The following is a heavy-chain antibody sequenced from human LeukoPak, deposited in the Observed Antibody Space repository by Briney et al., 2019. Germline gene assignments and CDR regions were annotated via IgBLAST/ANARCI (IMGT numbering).Heavy chain of an antibody. J-gene: IGHJ6*03. CDR2: INHSGST. Sequence: SETLSLTCAVYGGSFSGYYWSWIRQPPGKGLEWSGEINHSGSTNYNPSLKSRVTISVDTSKNQFSLKLSSVTAADTAVYYCARKGGYYDILTGYYGALTRPYYMDVWGKGTTVTVSS. V-gene: IGHV4-34*01. CDR1: GGSFSGYY. D-gene: IGHD3-9*01. CDR3: ARKGGYYDILTGYYGALTRPYYMDV.